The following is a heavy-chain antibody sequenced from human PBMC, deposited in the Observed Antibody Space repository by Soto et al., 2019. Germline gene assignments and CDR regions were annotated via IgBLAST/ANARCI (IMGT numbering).Heavy chain of an antibody. V-gene: IGHV4-34*01. CDR2: SNHSGST. Sequence: QVQLQQWRAGLLKPSETLSLTCAVYGGSFSGYYWSWIRQPPGKGLEWIGESNHSGSTNYNPSLKSRVTISVDTSKNQLSLELRSVTTADTAVYYCARLLPFRAVAGTNAFDIWGQGTMVTVSS. CDR3: ARLLPFRAVAGTNAFDI. J-gene: IGHJ3*02. D-gene: IGHD6-19*01. CDR1: GGSFSGYY.